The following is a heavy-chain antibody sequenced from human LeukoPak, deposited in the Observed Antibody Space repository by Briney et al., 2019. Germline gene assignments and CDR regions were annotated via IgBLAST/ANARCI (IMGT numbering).Heavy chain of an antibody. CDR3: ARNPYYDFWNGYYR. Sequence: ASVKVSCKASGYTFTGYYMHWVRQAPGQGLEWMGWINPNSGGTNYAQKFQGRVTMTRDTSISTAYMELSRLRSDDTAVYYCARNPYYDFWNGYYRWGQGTLVTVSS. D-gene: IGHD3-3*01. V-gene: IGHV1-2*02. CDR2: INPNSGGT. J-gene: IGHJ4*02. CDR1: GYTFTGYY.